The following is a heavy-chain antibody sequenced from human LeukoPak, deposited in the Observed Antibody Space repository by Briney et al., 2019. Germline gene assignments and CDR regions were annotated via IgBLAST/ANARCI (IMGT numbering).Heavy chain of an antibody. CDR1: GFTVSRSY. CDR2: ISSSSSYI. Sequence: GGSLRLSCAASGFTVSRSYMIWARQAPGKGLEWVSSISSSSSYIYYADSVKGRFTISRDNSKNTLYLQMNSLRAEDTAVYYCARGGSYLSAFDIWGQGTMVTVSS. J-gene: IGHJ3*02. D-gene: IGHD1-26*01. CDR3: ARGGSYLSAFDI. V-gene: IGHV3-21*04.